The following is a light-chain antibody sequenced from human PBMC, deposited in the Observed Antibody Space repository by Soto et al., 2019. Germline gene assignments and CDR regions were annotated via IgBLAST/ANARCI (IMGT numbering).Light chain of an antibody. CDR3: QQYVTSPWT. V-gene: IGKV3-20*01. CDR1: QSVSSSF. Sequence: MVLTQSPGTVSLSPMEIATLAFMVSQSVSSSFLAWYQQKPGQAPRLLIYGASNRATGIPDRFSGSGSGTDFTLTISRLEPEDFAVYYCQQYVTSPWTFGQGTKVDIK. J-gene: IGKJ1*01. CDR2: GAS.